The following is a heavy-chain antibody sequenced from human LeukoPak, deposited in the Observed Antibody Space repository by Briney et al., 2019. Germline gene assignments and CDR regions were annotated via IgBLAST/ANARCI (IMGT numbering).Heavy chain of an antibody. V-gene: IGHV3-30*18. CDR1: GFTFSNYG. CDR2: ISYDGSKN. J-gene: IGHJ4*02. CDR3: AKDLGSLYYDFWSGYALH. D-gene: IGHD3-3*01. Sequence: GGSLRLSCAASGFTFSNYGMHWVRQAPGKGLQWVAAISYDGSKNYYADSVKGRFTISRDNSKNTLYLQMNSLRAEDTAVYYCAKDLGSLYYDFWSGYALHWGQGTLVTVSS.